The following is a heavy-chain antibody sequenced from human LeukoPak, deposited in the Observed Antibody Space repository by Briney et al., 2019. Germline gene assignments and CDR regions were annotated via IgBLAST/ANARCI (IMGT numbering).Heavy chain of an antibody. Sequence: PGGSLRLSCAASGFTFDDYAMHWVRQAPGKGLEWVSGISWNSGSIGYADSVKGRFTISRDNAKNSLYLQMNSLRAEDTAVYYCARDGTTGARRAFDIWGQGTMVTVSS. J-gene: IGHJ3*02. D-gene: IGHD1-1*01. CDR1: GFTFDDYA. CDR3: ARDGTTGARRAFDI. CDR2: ISWNSGSI. V-gene: IGHV3-9*01.